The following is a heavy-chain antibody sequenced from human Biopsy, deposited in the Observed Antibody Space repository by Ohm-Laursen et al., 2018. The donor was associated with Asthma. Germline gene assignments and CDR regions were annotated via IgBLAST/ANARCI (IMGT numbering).Heavy chain of an antibody. CDR2: INHSGST. V-gene: IGHV4-34*01. Sequence: SETLSLTCAVYGGSFSSYYWSWIRQPPGKGLEWIGEINHSGSTNYNPSLKSRVTISVDTPKNQFSLKLSSVTAADTAVYYCARAGQCSSTSCYNPGWFDPWGQGTLVTVSS. D-gene: IGHD2-2*01. CDR1: GGSFSSYY. CDR3: ARAGQCSSTSCYNPGWFDP. J-gene: IGHJ5*02.